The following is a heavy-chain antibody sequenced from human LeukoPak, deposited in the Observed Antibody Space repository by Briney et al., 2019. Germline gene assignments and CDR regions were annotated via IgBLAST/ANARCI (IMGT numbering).Heavy chain of an antibody. CDR3: ARDPQDITIFGVAWNWFDP. CDR2: INPNSGGT. J-gene: IGHJ5*02. D-gene: IGHD3-3*01. Sequence: ASVKVSCKASGYTFAGYYMHWVRQAPGQGLEWLGWINPNSGGTNYAQKFQGRVTMTRDTSISTVYMELCRLRSDDTAVYYCARDPQDITIFGVAWNWFDPWGQGTLVTVSS. CDR1: GYTFAGYY. V-gene: IGHV1-2*02.